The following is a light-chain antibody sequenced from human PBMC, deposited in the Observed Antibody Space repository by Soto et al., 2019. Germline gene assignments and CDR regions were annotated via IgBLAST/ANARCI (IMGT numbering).Light chain of an antibody. V-gene: IGLV3-21*04. CDR1: NIGTKT. J-gene: IGLJ2*01. Sequence: SYELTQPPSVSVAPGKTARITCGGHNIGTKTVHWYQRKPGQAPVVVIYYDSDRPSGIPERFSGSTSGNTATLTISGVEAGDEADYYCQVWDTSSDHLVFGGGTKVTVL. CDR3: QVWDTSSDHLV. CDR2: YDS.